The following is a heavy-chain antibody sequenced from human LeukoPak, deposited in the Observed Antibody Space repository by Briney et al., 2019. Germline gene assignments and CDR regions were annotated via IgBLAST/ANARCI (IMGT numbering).Heavy chain of an antibody. CDR3: ARHYGGNSISHFDY. V-gene: IGHV3-23*01. J-gene: IGHJ4*02. CDR2: ISGSGGST. D-gene: IGHD4-23*01. Sequence: GGSLRLSCAASGFTFSSYAMSWVRQAPGKGLEWVSAISGSGGSTYYADSVKGRFTISRDNAKNSLYLQMNSLRAEDTAVYYCARHYGGNSISHFDYWGQGTLVTVSS. CDR1: GFTFSSYA.